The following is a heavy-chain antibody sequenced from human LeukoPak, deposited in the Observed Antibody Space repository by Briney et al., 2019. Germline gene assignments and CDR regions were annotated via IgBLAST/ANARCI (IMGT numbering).Heavy chain of an antibody. CDR2: IYYSGST. CDR1: GGSISSSDYY. J-gene: IGHJ4*02. D-gene: IGHD7-27*01. Sequence: SETLSLTCTVSGGSISSSDYYWGWIRQPPGKGLEWIGYIYYSGSTYYNPSLKSRVTISVDTSKNQFSVKMYSVTAADTAVFYCARQRGWGFGSYFDYWGRGTLVTVSS. V-gene: IGHV4-39*01. CDR3: ARQRGWGFGSYFDY.